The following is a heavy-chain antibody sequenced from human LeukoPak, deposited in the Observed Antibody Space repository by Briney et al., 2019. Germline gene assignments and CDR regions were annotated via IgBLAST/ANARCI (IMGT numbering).Heavy chain of an antibody. V-gene: IGHV1-46*01. CDR1: GYTFTSYG. Sequence: ASVKVSCKASGYTFTSYGISWVRQAPGQGLEWMGIINPSGGSTSYAQKFQGRVTMTRDTSTSTVYMELSSLRSDDTAVYYCARRDTAMVVGFYYYYGMDVWGQGTTVTVSS. CDR2: INPSGGST. CDR3: ARRDTAMVVGFYYYYGMDV. D-gene: IGHD5-18*01. J-gene: IGHJ6*02.